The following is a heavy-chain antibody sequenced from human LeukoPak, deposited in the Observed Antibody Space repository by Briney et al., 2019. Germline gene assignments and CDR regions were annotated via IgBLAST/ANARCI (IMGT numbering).Heavy chain of an antibody. Sequence: GGSLRLSCAASGFTFINYGMHWVRQAPGKGLEWVAVISYHGSDKYYAETVKGRFTISRDNSKNTVYLQMNSLRAEDTAVYYCARAYAFDIWGQGTMVTVSS. J-gene: IGHJ3*02. CDR2: ISYHGSDK. CDR1: GFTFINYG. V-gene: IGHV3-30*03. CDR3: ARAYAFDI.